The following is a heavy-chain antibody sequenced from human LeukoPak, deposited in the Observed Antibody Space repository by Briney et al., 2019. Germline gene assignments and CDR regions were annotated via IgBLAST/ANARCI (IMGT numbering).Heavy chain of an antibody. CDR2: IWYDGSNK. CDR1: GFTFSSYD. V-gene: IGHV3-33*01. D-gene: IGHD3-10*01. Sequence: GGSLRLSCAASGFTFSSYDMHCVRQAPGKALEGVAVIWYDGSNKYYADSVKGRFTISRENSKNTLYLQLNSLRAEDTAVYYCARDRYYGSGTIAGLYWGQGTLVTVSS. J-gene: IGHJ4*02. CDR3: ARDRYYGSGTIAGLY.